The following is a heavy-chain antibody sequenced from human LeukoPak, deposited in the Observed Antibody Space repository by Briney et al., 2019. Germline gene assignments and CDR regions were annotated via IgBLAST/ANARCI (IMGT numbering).Heavy chain of an antibody. D-gene: IGHD5-12*01. Sequence: ASVKVSCKASGYTFTGYYMHWVRQAPGQGLEWMGWISAYNGNTNYAQKLQGRVTMTTDTSTSTAYMELRSLRSDDTAVYYCARDRPYDSDAFDIWGQGTMVTVSS. CDR2: ISAYNGNT. J-gene: IGHJ3*02. V-gene: IGHV1-18*04. CDR3: ARDRPYDSDAFDI. CDR1: GYTFTGYY.